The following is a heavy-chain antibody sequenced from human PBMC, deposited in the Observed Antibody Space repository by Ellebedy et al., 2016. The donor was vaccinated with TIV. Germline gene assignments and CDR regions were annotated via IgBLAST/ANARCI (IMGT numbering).Heavy chain of an antibody. Sequence: PGGSLRLSCAASGFSFSYYGMHWVRQAPGKGLEWVAVISYDGSNKNYADSVKGRFTISRDNSKNTMYLQMNSLRAEDTAVYFCGTVATTFDYWGQGTLVTVSS. J-gene: IGHJ4*02. CDR3: GTVATTFDY. CDR2: ISYDGSNK. V-gene: IGHV3-30*03. D-gene: IGHD5-24*01. CDR1: GFSFSYYG.